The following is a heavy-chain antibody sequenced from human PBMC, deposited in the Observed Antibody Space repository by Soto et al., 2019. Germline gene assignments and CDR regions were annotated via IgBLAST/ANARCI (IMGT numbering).Heavy chain of an antibody. J-gene: IGHJ4*02. CDR2: IYWDDDK. V-gene: IGHV2-5*09. Sequence: QVTLKESGPTLVKPTQTLTLTCTFSGFSLSSSGVGVGWIRQPPGKALEWLALIYWDDDKRYGPSLESRLTITKDTSENQVVLTMANVGTVDTGTYYCAHHEIQYQNFDFWGQGTLVPVSS. CDR3: AHHEIQYQNFDF. D-gene: IGHD1-1*01. CDR1: GFSLSSSGVG.